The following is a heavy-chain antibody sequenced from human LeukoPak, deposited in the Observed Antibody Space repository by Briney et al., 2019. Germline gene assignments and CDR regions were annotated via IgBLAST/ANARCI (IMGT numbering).Heavy chain of an antibody. D-gene: IGHD2-2*01. CDR2: IYYSGST. V-gene: IGHV4-39*07. CDR1: GGSISSSSYY. J-gene: IGHJ4*02. Sequence: SETLSLTCTVSGGSISSSSYYWGWIRQPPGKGQEWIGSIYYSGSTYYNPSLKSRVTISVDTSKNQFSLKLSSVTAADTAVYYCARVDVPAAISSYFDYWGQGTLVTVSS. CDR3: ARVDVPAAISSYFDY.